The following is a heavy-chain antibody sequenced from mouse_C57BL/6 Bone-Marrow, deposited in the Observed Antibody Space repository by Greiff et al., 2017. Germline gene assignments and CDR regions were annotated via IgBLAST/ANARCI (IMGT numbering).Heavy chain of an antibody. D-gene: IGHD2-12*01. Sequence: EVKVVESGGGLVKPGGSLKLSCAASGFTFSDYGMHWVRQAPEKGLEWVAYISSGSSTIYYADTVKGRFTISRDNAKNTLFLQMTSLRSEDTAMYYCAGVTTGFDAMDYWGQGTSVTVSS. CDR2: ISSGSSTI. CDR1: GFTFSDYG. V-gene: IGHV5-17*01. J-gene: IGHJ4*01. CDR3: AGVTTGFDAMDY.